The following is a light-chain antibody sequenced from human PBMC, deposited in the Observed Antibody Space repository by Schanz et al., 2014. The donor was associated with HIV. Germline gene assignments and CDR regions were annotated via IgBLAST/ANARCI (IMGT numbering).Light chain of an antibody. J-gene: IGLJ3*02. CDR3: SSYTSSTTWV. CDR1: SSNIGAGYD. CDR2: GNN. Sequence: QSVLTQPPSVSGAPGQRVTISCAGSSSNIGAGYDVHWYHHLPGSAPKLLISGNNNRPSGVPDRFSGSKSGNTASLTISGLQAEDEAVYYCSSYTSSTTWVFGGGTKLTV. V-gene: IGLV1-40*01.